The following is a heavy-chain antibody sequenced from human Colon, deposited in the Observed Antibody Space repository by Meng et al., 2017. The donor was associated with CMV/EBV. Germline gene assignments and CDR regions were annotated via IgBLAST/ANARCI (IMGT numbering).Heavy chain of an antibody. CDR3: ARTLGSY. CDR1: GFTISSTF. J-gene: IGHJ4*02. CDR2: IYSGGNT. V-gene: IGHV3-53*01. D-gene: IGHD7-27*01. Sequence: SLSLSCLVSGFTISSTFMIWVRQAPEKGLECVSVIYSGGNTYYADSVRGRFTISRDNSENTVYLQMNSLRAEDTAVYYCARTLGSYWGQGTLVTVSS.